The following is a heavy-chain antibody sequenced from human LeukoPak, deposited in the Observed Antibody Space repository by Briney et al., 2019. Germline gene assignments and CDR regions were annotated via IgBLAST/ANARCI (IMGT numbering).Heavy chain of an antibody. CDR2: IYYSGST. J-gene: IGHJ4*02. CDR1: GGSISSHY. Sequence: KPSGTLSLTCTVSGGSISSHYWSWIRPPPGKGLEGIGYIYYSGSTNYNPSLKSRVTISVDTSKNQFSLKLYSVTAADTAVYYCARGGTYYTNYYFDYWGQGTLVTVSS. D-gene: IGHD1-26*01. CDR3: ARGGTYYTNYYFDY. V-gene: IGHV4-59*11.